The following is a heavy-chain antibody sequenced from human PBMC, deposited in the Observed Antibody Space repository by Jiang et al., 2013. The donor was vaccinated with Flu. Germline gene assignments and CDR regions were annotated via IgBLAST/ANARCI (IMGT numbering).Heavy chain of an antibody. CDR3: ARVNDGGAYED. D-gene: IGHD1-1*01. CDR2: IDWDDDK. V-gene: IGHV2-70*04. CDR1: GFLLSTSGMR. Sequence: KPTQTLTLTCTFSGFLLSTSGMRANWIRQPPGKALEWLARIDWDDDKFYSTSLKTRLTISKDTSKNQVVLTMTNMDPVDTATYYCARVNDGGAYEDWGQGILVTASS. J-gene: IGHJ4*02.